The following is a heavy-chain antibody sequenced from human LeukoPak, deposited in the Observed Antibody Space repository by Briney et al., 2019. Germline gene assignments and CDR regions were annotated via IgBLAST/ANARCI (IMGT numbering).Heavy chain of an antibody. Sequence: GGALRLSCAASGFTVSSNYMSWVRQAPGKGLEWVSLIYSAGGTYYADSVKGRFTISRDNSKNTVYLQMNSLRAEDTAVYYCAREKSLWGQGTLVTVSS. V-gene: IGHV3-53*01. CDR3: AREKSL. CDR2: IYSAGGT. J-gene: IGHJ4*02. CDR1: GFTVSSNY.